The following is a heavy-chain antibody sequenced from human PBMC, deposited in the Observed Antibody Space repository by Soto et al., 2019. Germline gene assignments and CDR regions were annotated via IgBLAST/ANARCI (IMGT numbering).Heavy chain of an antibody. V-gene: IGHV4-39*01. J-gene: IGHJ4*02. D-gene: IGHD3-22*01. CDR2: IYYSGST. Sequence: PSVTLSLTCTFLSISIPRTSYYWGLIRQPPGKGLEWIGSIYYSGSTYYNPSLKSRVTISVDTSKNQFSLKLSSVTAADTAVCYCARLYYDSSDYYYFDYWGQGSRVT. CDR1: SISIPRTSYY. CDR3: ARLYYDSSDYYYFDY.